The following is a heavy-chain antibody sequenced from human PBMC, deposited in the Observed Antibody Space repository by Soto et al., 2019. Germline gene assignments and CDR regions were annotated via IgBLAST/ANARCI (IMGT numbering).Heavy chain of an antibody. CDR2: ISYDGSNK. CDR1: GFTFSSYA. J-gene: IGHJ6*02. Sequence: EGSLRLSCAASGFTFSSYAMHWVRQAPGKVLEWVAVISYDGSNKYYADSVKGRFTISRDNSNNTLYLQMNSLRAEDTAVCYWARDQRFFKVAASTYTGMHAGGEGPTITV. V-gene: IGHV3-30-3*01. CDR3: ARDQRFFKVAASTYTGMHA. D-gene: IGHD3-3*01.